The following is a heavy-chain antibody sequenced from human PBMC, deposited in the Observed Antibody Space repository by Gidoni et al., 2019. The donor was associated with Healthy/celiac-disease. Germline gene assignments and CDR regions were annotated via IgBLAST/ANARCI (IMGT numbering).Heavy chain of an antibody. CDR2: IYYSGST. CDR1: GGSISSYY. J-gene: IGHJ4*02. Sequence: QVQLQESGPGLVKPSETLSLTCTVSGGSISSYYWSWIRQPPGKGLEWIGYIYYSGSTNYNPSLKSRVTISVDTSKNQFSLKLSSVTAADTAVYYCARGSGRRYGDSLGVWVGWGQGTLVTVSS. V-gene: IGHV4-59*01. CDR3: ARGSGRRYGDSLGVWVG. D-gene: IGHD4-17*01.